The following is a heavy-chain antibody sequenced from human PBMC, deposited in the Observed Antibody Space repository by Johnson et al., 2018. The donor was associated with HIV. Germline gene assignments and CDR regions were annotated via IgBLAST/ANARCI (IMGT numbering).Heavy chain of an antibody. CDR2: ISWDSGTI. CDR1: GFTFDNFA. J-gene: IGHJ3*02. CDR3: AKDMSRVVTPWAVSFDI. V-gene: IGHV3-9*01. Sequence: VQLVESGGGLVQPGGSLRLSCAVSGFTFDNFAMHWVRQAPGKGLEWVSSISWDSGTIGYADSVKGRFTISRDNAKISLYLQMDGLRAEDTAVYYCAKDMSRVVTPWAVSFDIWGQGTMVTVSS. D-gene: IGHD4-23*01.